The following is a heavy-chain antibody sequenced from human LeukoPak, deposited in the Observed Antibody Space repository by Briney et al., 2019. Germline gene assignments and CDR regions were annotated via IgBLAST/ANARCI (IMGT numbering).Heavy chain of an antibody. CDR3: ARRYYYGSGSYSGYYYYMDV. J-gene: IGHJ6*03. Sequence: GGSLRLSCAASEFTFSTYSMNWVRQAPGKGLEWVSSISSGSTYIYYADSVKGRFTISRDNAKNSLYLQMNSLRAEDTAVYYCARRYYYGSGSYSGYYYYMDVWGKGTTVTVSS. CDR1: EFTFSTYS. V-gene: IGHV3-21*01. CDR2: ISSGSTYI. D-gene: IGHD3-10*01.